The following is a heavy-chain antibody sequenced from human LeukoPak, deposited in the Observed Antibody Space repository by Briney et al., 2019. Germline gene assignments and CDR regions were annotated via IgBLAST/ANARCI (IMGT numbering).Heavy chain of an antibody. Sequence: ASVKVSCKASGYTFTGYYMHWVRQAPGQGLEWMGWINPNSGGTNYAQKFQGRVTMTRNTSISTAYMELSSLRSEDTAVYYCARGGLITMVRGVILVYYYGMDVWGQGTTVTVSS. D-gene: IGHD3-10*01. CDR3: ARGGLITMVRGVILVYYYGMDV. V-gene: IGHV1-2*02. J-gene: IGHJ6*02. CDR2: INPNSGGT. CDR1: GYTFTGYY.